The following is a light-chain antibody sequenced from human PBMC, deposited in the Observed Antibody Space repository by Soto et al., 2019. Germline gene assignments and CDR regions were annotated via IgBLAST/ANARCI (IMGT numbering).Light chain of an antibody. CDR1: QSVDSN. J-gene: IGKJ5*01. V-gene: IGKV3D-15*01. CDR2: GAS. Sequence: EIVMTQSPATLSVSPGERATLSCRASQSVDSNLAWYQQKPGQAPGLLIFGASTRATGIPARFSGSGSGTDFTLTISSLQSEDFAVYHCQQYNNWPPTFGHGTRLEIK. CDR3: QQYNNWPPT.